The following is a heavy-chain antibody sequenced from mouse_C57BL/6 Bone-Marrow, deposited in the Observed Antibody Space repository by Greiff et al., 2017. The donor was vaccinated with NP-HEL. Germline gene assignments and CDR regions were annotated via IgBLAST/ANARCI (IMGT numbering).Heavy chain of an antibody. J-gene: IGHJ3*01. CDR2: IDPETGGT. Sequence: QVQLKQSGAELVRPGASVTLSCKASGYTFTDYEMHWVQQTPVHGLEWIGAIDPETGGTASNQKFKGTAILPAANSSSTAYIELRSLTSADSAGYYCTREGAGFAYWGQGTLVTVSA. CDR3: TREGAGFAY. V-gene: IGHV1-15*01. CDR1: GYTFTDYE.